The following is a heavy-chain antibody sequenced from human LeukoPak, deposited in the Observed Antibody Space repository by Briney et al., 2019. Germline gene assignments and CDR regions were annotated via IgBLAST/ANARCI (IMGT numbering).Heavy chain of an antibody. D-gene: IGHD6-19*01. V-gene: IGHV3-30*04. CDR2: ISYDGSNK. J-gene: IGHJ6*03. Sequence: SGGSLRLSCAASGFTFSSYAMHWVRQAPGKGLEWVAVISYDGSNKYYADSVKGRFTISRDNSKNTLYLQMNSLRAEDTAVYYCARDSLGRGSQWLEQWLEEYYYYYMDVWGKGTTVTVSS. CDR3: ARDSLGRGSQWLEQWLEEYYYYYMDV. CDR1: GFTFSSYA.